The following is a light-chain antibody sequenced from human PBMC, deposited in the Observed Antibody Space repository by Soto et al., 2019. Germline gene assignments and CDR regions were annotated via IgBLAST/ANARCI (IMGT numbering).Light chain of an antibody. CDR2: LGS. V-gene: IGKV2-28*01. CDR3: VQALQTPPWT. Sequence: DIVLTQSPLSLPVTPGEPASISCRSSQSLLHRNGYNYLDWYLQKPGQSPQLLIYLGSNRASGVPDRFSGSGSGTDFTLKISRVEAEDVGVYYCVQALQTPPWTFGQGTKVEI. J-gene: IGKJ1*01. CDR1: QSLLHRNGYNY.